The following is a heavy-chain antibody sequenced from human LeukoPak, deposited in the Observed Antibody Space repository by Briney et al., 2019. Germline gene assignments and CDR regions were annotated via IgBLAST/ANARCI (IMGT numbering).Heavy chain of an antibody. CDR1: GGSISSGGYY. CDR2: IYYSGST. D-gene: IGHD2/OR15-2a*01. CDR3: ARAALSLVWFDP. J-gene: IGHJ5*02. Sequence: SDTLSLTCTVSGGSISSGGYYWSWLRQHPGKGLEWIGYIYYSGSTYYNPSLKSRVTISVDTSKNQFSLKLSSVTAADTAVYYCARAALSLVWFDPWGQGTLVTVSS. V-gene: IGHV4-31*03.